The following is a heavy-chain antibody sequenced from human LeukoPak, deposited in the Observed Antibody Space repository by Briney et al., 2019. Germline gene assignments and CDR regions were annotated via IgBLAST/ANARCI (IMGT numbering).Heavy chain of an antibody. Sequence: GGSLRLSCAASGFTFSSYTMNWVRQAPGEGLEWVSCIGSSSRHIYYADSMKGRFTISRDNAKNSMYLQMNSLRAEDTAVYFCAREDTRNNREGAFDIWGQGTMVTVSS. CDR3: AREDTRNNREGAFDI. D-gene: IGHD2/OR15-2a*01. CDR2: IGSSSRHI. J-gene: IGHJ3*02. V-gene: IGHV3-21*01. CDR1: GFTFSSYT.